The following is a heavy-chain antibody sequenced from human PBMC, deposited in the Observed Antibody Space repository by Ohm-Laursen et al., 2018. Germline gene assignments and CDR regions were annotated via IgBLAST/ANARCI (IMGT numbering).Heavy chain of an antibody. D-gene: IGHD3-9*01. Sequence: TLSLTCTVPGDSINNYYWSWIRQPAGKGLEWIGRMYATGSSNYNPSLNSRVTMSVDTSRNQFSLKLTSVTAADTAVYYCAVSEVRYSFTYLADFWGQGTLVTVSS. CDR3: AVSEVRYSFTYLADF. V-gene: IGHV4-4*07. J-gene: IGHJ4*02. CDR1: GDSINNYY. CDR2: MYATGSS.